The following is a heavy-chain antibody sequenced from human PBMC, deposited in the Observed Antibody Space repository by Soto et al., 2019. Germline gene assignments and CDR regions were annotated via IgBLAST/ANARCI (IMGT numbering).Heavy chain of an antibody. J-gene: IGHJ4*02. Sequence: EVQMVESGGGLVQPGGSLRLSCAASGFIFNNYWMHWVRQVPGKVLMWVSRIQSDGSSIDYADSVKGRFTISRDNAKNTVYLQMNSLRVEDTAVYYCARSGGIAHWGQGTLVTVSS. V-gene: IGHV3-74*01. CDR1: GFIFNNYW. D-gene: IGHD2-21*01. CDR3: ARSGGIAH. CDR2: IQSDGSSI.